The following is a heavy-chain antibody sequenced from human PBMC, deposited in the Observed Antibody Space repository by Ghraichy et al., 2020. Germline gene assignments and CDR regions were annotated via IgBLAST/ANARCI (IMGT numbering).Heavy chain of an antibody. J-gene: IGHJ4*02. CDR1: GNSISSYY. CDR3: ARYRGAYSYDPFKFDY. V-gene: IGHV4-59*01. D-gene: IGHD5-18*01. Sequence: SETLSLTCTVSGNSISSYYWSWIRQPPGKGLEWIGYIYYSGSTNYNPSLKSRVTISADTSKNQFSLKLSSVTAADTAVYYCARYRGAYSYDPFKFDYWGQGTLVTVSS. CDR2: IYYSGST.